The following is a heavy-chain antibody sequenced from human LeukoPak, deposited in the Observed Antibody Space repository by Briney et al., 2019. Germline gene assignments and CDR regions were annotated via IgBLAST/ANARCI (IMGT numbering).Heavy chain of an antibody. CDR3: AKDLPAAYFDY. J-gene: IGHJ4*02. Sequence: GGSLRLSCTASGFTFSNYGMHWVRQAPGKGLEWVAFARYDESTKFYADSVKGRFTISRDNSKTTLYLQMNSLRAEDTAVYYCAKDLPAAYFDYWGQGTLVTVSS. V-gene: IGHV3-30*02. CDR1: GFTFSNYG. D-gene: IGHD2-2*01. CDR2: ARYDESTK.